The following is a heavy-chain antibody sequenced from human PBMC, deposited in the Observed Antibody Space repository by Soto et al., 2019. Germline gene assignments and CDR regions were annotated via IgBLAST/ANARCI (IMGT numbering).Heavy chain of an antibody. V-gene: IGHV4-34*01. CDR1: GVSFSGYH. CDR3: ARGRAVDV. Sequence: QVQLHQWGAGLLKPSETLSLTCAVYGVSFSGYHWSWIRQPPGKGLEWIGEINHSGSTSYNPSLKSQVTLSIDTSKNFFSLKLNSVTAAYTALYYCARGRAVDVWGQGTTVTVSS. J-gene: IGHJ6*02. D-gene: IGHD3-10*01. CDR2: INHSGST.